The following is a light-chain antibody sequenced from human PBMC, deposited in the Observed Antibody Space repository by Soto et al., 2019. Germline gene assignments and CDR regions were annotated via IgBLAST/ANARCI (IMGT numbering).Light chain of an antibody. CDR1: SSDLGGYNY. CDR2: DVS. J-gene: IGLJ1*01. V-gene: IGLV2-11*01. Sequence: QSVLTQPRSVSGSPGQSVTISCTGTSSDLGGYNYVSWYQQHPGKAPKLMIYDVSKRPSGVPDRFSGSKSGNTASLTISGLQAEDEADYYCCSYAGSYILWVFGTGTKLTVL. CDR3: CSYAGSYILWV.